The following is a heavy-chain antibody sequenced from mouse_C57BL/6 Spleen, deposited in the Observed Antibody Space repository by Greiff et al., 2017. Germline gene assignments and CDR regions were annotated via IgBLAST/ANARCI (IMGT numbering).Heavy chain of an antibody. D-gene: IGHD2-3*01. V-gene: IGHV3-1*01. CDR2: ISYSGST. CDR1: GYSITSGYD. CDR3: AREGDGSFDY. Sequence: EVQLVESGPGMVKPSQSLSLTCTVTGYSITSGYDWHWIRHFPGNKLEWMGYISYSGSTNYNPSLKSRISITHDTSKNHFFLKLNSVTTEDTATYYCAREGDGSFDYWGQGTTLTVSS. J-gene: IGHJ2*01.